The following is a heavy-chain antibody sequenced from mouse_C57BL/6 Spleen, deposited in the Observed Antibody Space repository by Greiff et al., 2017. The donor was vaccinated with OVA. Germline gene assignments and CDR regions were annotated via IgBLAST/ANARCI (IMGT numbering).Heavy chain of an antibody. CDR2: INPYNGGT. V-gene: IGHV1-19*01. D-gene: IGHD2-3*01. CDR1: GYTFTDYY. J-gene: IGHJ4*01. CDR3: ARDGYHEEAMDY. Sequence: EVKLVESGPVLVKPGASVKMSCKASGYTFTDYYMNWVKQSHGKSLEWIGVINPYNGGTSYNQKFKGKATLTVDKSSSTAYMELNSLTSEDSAVYYCARDGYHEEAMDYWGQGTSVTVSS.